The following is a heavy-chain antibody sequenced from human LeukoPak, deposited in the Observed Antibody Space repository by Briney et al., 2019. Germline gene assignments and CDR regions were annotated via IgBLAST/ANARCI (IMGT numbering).Heavy chain of an antibody. CDR1: GFTFSSYA. Sequence: GGSLRLSCAASGFTFSSYAMSWVRQAPGQGLEWVSAITDSGGSTYSAHSVRGRFTISRDNSKNTVDLQMDNLRAEDTATYYCARTIFGVTHAFDIWSQGTVVTVSS. D-gene: IGHD3-3*01. CDR3: ARTIFGVTHAFDI. CDR2: ITDSGGST. J-gene: IGHJ3*02. V-gene: IGHV3-23*01.